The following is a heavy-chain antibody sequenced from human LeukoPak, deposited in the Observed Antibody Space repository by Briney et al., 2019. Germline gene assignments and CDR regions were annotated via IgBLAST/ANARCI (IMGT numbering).Heavy chain of an antibody. CDR2: VNSNTGGT. Sequence: ASVKVSCKASGYIFTDYYIHWVRQAPGQGLEWMGWVNSNTGGTNYAQKFQGRVTMTRDTSISTAYVELSRLTSDDTAVYYCAKSGVVAAPFDLWGRGTLVTVSS. J-gene: IGHJ2*01. CDR3: AKSGVVAAPFDL. CDR1: GYIFTDYY. V-gene: IGHV1-2*02. D-gene: IGHD2-15*01.